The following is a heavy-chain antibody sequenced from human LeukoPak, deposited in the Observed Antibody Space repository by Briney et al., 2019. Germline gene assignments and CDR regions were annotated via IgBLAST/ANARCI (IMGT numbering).Heavy chain of an antibody. D-gene: IGHD3-22*01. CDR1: GGSISSYY. CDR2: IYYSGST. V-gene: IGHV4-59*08. CDR3: ARFIPLNYYDSSGRFDY. J-gene: IGHJ4*02. Sequence: SETLSLTCTVSGGSISSYYWSWIRQPPGKGLEWIGYIYYSGSTNYNPSLKSRVTISVDTSKNQFSLKLSSVTAADTAVYYCARFIPLNYYDSSGRFDYWGQGTLVTVSS.